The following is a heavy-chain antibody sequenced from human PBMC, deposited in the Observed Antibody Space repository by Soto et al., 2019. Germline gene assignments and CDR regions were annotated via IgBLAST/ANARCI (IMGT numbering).Heavy chain of an antibody. CDR2: IYYYGST. V-gene: IGHV4-39*02. J-gene: IGHJ4*02. Sequence: PSEPLSLTCPVSGGSFNSNNYYWAWILQPPGKGLAWIASIYYYGSTYYSSSLKSRVTISRDTSKNQFSLRLTSMAAADTAVYYCAKVVVAATRHTDFDSWGQGTLVTVSS. CDR1: GGSFNSNNYY. D-gene: IGHD2-15*01. CDR3: AKVVVAATRHTDFDS.